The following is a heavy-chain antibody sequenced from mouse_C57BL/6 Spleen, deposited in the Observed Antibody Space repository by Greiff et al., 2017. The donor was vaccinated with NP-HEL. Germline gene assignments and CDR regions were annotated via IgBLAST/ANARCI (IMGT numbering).Heavy chain of an antibody. CDR3: ARSVVKLDWYFDV. CDR1: GYTFTSYW. J-gene: IGHJ1*03. CDR2: IYPGSGST. V-gene: IGHV1-55*01. D-gene: IGHD1-1*02. Sequence: VQLQQPGAELVKPGASVKMSCKASGYTFTSYWITWVKQRPGQGLEWIGDIYPGSGSTNYNEKFKSKATLTVDTSSSTAYMQLSSLTSEDSAVYYCARSVVKLDWYFDVWGTGTTVTVSS.